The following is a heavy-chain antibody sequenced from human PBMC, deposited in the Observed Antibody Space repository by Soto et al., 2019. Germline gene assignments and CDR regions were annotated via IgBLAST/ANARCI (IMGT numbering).Heavy chain of an antibody. CDR2: IYYSGIT. CDR1: GASISDYY. J-gene: IGHJ4*02. V-gene: IGHV4-59*01. Sequence: QVQLQESGPGLVKPAETLSLTCTVSGASISDYYWNWIRQPPGKGLEWIGYIYYSGITKYNPSLKSRVTISGDTSHFSLKLSSVTAADTAVYYCAGALWNVPFGYWGQGTLVTVSS. D-gene: IGHD1-1*01. CDR3: AGALWNVPFGY.